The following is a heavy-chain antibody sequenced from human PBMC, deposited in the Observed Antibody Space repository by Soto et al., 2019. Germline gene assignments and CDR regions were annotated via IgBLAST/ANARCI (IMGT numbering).Heavy chain of an antibody. CDR3: AREGTTVTTDYYYYYYMDV. CDR2: ISAYNGNT. Sequence: ASVKVSCKASGYTFTSYGISWVRQAPGQGLEWVGWISAYNGNTNYAQKPQGRVTMTTDTSTSTAYMELRSLRSDDTAVYYCAREGTTVTTDYYYYYYMDVWGKGTTVTVSS. CDR1: GYTFTSYG. D-gene: IGHD4-17*01. J-gene: IGHJ6*03. V-gene: IGHV1-18*01.